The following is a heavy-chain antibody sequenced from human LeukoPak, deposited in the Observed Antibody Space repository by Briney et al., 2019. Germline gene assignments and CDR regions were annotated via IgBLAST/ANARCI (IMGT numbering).Heavy chain of an antibody. CDR3: ARDQEGFDY. Sequence: ASVKVFCKASGYTFTNNYLHWVRQAPGQGLEWMGMIYPRDGSTSYAQNFQGRVTVTRDTSTTTVHMELRGLRSEDTAVYYCARDQEGFDYWGQGTVVTVSS. CDR2: IYPRDGST. V-gene: IGHV1-46*01. CDR1: GYTFTNNY. J-gene: IGHJ4*02.